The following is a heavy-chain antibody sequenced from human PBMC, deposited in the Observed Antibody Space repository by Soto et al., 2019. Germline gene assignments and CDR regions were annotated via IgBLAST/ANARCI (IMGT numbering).Heavy chain of an antibody. CDR1: GFTFSDYY. V-gene: IGHV3-11*01. J-gene: IGHJ6*02. CDR2: ISTSISGNTI. CDR3: ATYSGNYERYGVYYGMDV. Sequence: LRLSCAASGFTFSDYYMSWIRQAPGKGLEWVSYISTSISGNTIYYADSVKGRFTISRDDAKNSLYLQMNSLRAEDTAVYYCATYSGNYERYGVYYGMDVWGQGTTVTVSS. D-gene: IGHD1-26*01.